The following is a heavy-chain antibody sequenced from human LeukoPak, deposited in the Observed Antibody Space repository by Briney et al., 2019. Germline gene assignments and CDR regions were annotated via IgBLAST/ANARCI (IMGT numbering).Heavy chain of an antibody. D-gene: IGHD2-15*01. V-gene: IGHV4-59*08. Sequence: SETLSLTCTVSGGSISSYYWSWIRQPPGKGLEWIGYIYYSGSTNYNPSLKSRVTISVDTSKNQFSLRLSSVTAADTAVYYCARRAVHRSGGSCSRPFDYWGQGTLVTVSS. CDR3: ARRAVHRSGGSCSRPFDY. CDR1: GGSISSYY. CDR2: IYYSGST. J-gene: IGHJ4*02.